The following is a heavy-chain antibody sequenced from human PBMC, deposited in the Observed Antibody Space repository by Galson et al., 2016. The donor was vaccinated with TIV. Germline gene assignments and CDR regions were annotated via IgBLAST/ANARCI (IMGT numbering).Heavy chain of an antibody. CDR3: TTITAVAGRSWVGAPKNSYFGMDV. CDR1: GFTFTDTW. V-gene: IGHV3-15*01. J-gene: IGHJ6*02. CDR2: IKGKGDGGTT. Sequence: SLRLSCAASGFTFTDTWMTWVRQAPGQGLEWLGRIKGKGDGGTTDYAAPVKGRFTISRDDSRNTLYLQMNSLKTDDTAVEYCTTITAVAGRSWVGAPKNSYFGMDVWGQGATVTVSS. D-gene: IGHD1-26*01.